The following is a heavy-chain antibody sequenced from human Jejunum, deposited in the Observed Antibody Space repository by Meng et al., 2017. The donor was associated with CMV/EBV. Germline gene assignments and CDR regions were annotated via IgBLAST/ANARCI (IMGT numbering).Heavy chain of an antibody. V-gene: IGHV2-5*02. CDR2: IYWDDDK. CDR3: AHRPTTGWFFDY. D-gene: IGHD4-11*01. J-gene: IGHJ4*02. CDR1: WFSLTTCGVG. Sequence: ITLLESGPPLGQPPQALTLTCTFSWFSLTTCGVGVGWIRQPPGKALEWLALIYWDDDKRYSPSLKSRLAITKDTSKNQVVLTMTNLDPVDTAIYYCAHRPTTGWFFDYWGQGTLVTVSS.